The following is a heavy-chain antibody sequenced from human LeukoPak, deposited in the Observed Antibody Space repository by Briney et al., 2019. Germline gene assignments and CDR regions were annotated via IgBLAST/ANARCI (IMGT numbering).Heavy chain of an antibody. CDR1: GFTFSSYA. CDR2: ISYDGSNK. CDR3: ARAFSSGWSNRGRGFDY. D-gene: IGHD6-19*01. Sequence: GRSLRLSCAASGFTFSSYAMHWVRQAPGKGLEWVAVISYDGSNKYYADSVKGRFTISRDNSKNTLYLQMNSLRAEDTAVYYCARAFSSGWSNRGRGFDYWGQGTLVTVSS. V-gene: IGHV3-30*01. J-gene: IGHJ4*02.